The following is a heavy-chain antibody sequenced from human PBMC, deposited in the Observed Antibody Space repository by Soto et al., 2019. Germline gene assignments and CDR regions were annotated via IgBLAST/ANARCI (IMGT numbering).Heavy chain of an antibody. J-gene: IGHJ6*02. CDR2: ISTNNNI. Sequence: EVQLVESGGGLVKPGGSLRLSCAASGVTFSSYSMSWVRQAPGKGLEWVSYISTNNNIYYADSVKGRFTISRDNARNSLYLQMNSLRAEDTAIYYCARVLYYYNGMDVWGQGTTVTVSS. CDR3: ARVLYYYNGMDV. V-gene: IGHV3-21*01. CDR1: GVTFSSYS.